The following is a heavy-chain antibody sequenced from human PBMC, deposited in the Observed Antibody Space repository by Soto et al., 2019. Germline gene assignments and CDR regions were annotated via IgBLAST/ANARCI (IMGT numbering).Heavy chain of an antibody. CDR1: GYTFTSYY. CDR2: INPSGGST. V-gene: IGHV1-46*01. J-gene: IGHJ4*02. Sequence: ASVKVSCKASGYTFTSYYMHWVRQAPGQGLEWMGIINPSGGSTSYAQKFQDRVTMTRDTSTSTVYMELSSLRSEDTAVYYCARVYKDIVATMGYFDYWGQGTLVTVSS. D-gene: IGHD5-12*01. CDR3: ARVYKDIVATMGYFDY.